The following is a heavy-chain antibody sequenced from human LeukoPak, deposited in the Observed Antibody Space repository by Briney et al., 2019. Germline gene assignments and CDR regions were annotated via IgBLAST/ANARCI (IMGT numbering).Heavy chain of an antibody. CDR3: ARDHESGSAGGY. Sequence: GGSLRVSCAVSGFTFSRYTMHWVRQAPGQGLEWVAVISIDGSTEYYADSVRGRFTISRDNSKNTLYLQMNSLRAGDTAVYFCARDHESGSAGGYWGQGTLVTVSS. V-gene: IGHV3-30-3*01. CDR1: GFTFSRYT. D-gene: IGHD1-26*01. CDR2: ISIDGSTE. J-gene: IGHJ4*02.